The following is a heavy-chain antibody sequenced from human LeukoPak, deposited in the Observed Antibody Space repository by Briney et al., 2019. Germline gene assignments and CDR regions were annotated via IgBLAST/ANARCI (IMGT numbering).Heavy chain of an antibody. Sequence: GGSLRLSCAASGFTFSSYVMSWVRQAPGKGLEWVSGINWNGGSTGYADSVKGRFTISRDNAKNSLYLQMNSLRAEDTALYYCARAKPPPYCSSTSCYWPHFDYWGQGTLVTVSS. CDR2: INWNGGST. J-gene: IGHJ4*02. V-gene: IGHV3-20*04. D-gene: IGHD2-2*01. CDR3: ARAKPPPYCSSTSCYWPHFDY. CDR1: GFTFSSYV.